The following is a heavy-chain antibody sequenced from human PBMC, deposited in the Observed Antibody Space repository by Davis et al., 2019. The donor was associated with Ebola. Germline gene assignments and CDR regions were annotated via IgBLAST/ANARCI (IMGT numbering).Heavy chain of an antibody. CDR3: ARLRMTTVTRKYYFDY. J-gene: IGHJ4*02. CDR2: IYYSGST. CDR1: GGTISRYY. D-gene: IGHD4-17*01. Sequence: MPSETLSLTCTVYGGTISRYYWSWIRQPQGKGLEWIGYIYYSGSTNYNPSLKSRVTISVDTSKNQFSLKLSSVTAANTAVYYCARLRMTTVTRKYYFDYWGQGTLVTVSS. V-gene: IGHV4-59*08.